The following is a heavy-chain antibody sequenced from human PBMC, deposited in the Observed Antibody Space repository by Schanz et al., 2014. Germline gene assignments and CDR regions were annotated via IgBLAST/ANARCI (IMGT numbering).Heavy chain of an antibody. CDR1: GFTFSSYW. D-gene: IGHD3-10*01. CDR2: INSDGSSA. J-gene: IGHJ4*02. CDR3: TRGSGSRSYGWYYDS. V-gene: IGHV3-74*01. Sequence: EVQLVESGGGLVQPGGSLRLSCAASGFTFSSYWMHWVRQAPGEGLVWISRINSDGSSASYADSVKGRFTISRDNAKNTLYLQMNSVRAEDSAVYYCTRGSGSRSYGWYYDSWGQGTLVTVSS.